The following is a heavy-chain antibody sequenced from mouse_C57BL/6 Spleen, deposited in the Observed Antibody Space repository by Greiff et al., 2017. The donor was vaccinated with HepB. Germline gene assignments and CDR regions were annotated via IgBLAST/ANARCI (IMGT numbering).Heavy chain of an antibody. Sequence: DVKLQESGPGLVKPSQSLSLTCSVTGYSITSGYYWNWIRQFPGNKLEWMGYISYDGSNNYNPSLKNRISITRDTSKNQFFLKLNSVTTEDTATYYCARGLYWYFDVWGTGTTVTVSS. J-gene: IGHJ1*03. CDR2: ISYDGSN. CDR3: ARGLYWYFDV. CDR1: GYSITSGYY. V-gene: IGHV3-6*01.